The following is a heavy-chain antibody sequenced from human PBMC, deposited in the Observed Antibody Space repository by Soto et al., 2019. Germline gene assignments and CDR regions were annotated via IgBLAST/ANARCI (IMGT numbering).Heavy chain of an antibody. CDR1: GYTFTIYG. CDR3: ARGGYSYGPQIAHWFDP. Sequence: GASVKVSCKSSGYTFTIYGISWVRQAPGQGLEWMGWISAYNGNTNYAQKLQGRVTMTTDTSTSTAYMELRSLRSDDTAVYYCARGGYSYGPQIAHWFDPWGQGTLVTVSS. V-gene: IGHV1-18*01. D-gene: IGHD5-18*01. CDR2: ISAYNGNT. J-gene: IGHJ5*02.